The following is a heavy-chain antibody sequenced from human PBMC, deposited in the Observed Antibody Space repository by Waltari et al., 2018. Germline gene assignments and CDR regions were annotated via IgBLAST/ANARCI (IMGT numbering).Heavy chain of an antibody. CDR2: VDDSGNS. V-gene: IGHV4-39*07. CDR3: ARQRPAALVAWFDS. D-gene: IGHD2-2*01. J-gene: IGHJ5*01. CDR1: GDSISRSDYY. Sequence: QLQLQESGPGLVKPSETLSLSCTVSGDSISRSDYYWGWIRQPPGKGLEWIGSVDDSGNSYSNPSLKSRVDSSTDTSKNQLSLRLTSVTAADSAVYHCARQRPAALVAWFDSWGQGTPVIVSS.